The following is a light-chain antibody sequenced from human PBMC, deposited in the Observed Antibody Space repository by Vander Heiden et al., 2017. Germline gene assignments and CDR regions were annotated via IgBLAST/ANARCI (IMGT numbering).Light chain of an antibody. V-gene: IGKV1-9*01. CDR2: AAS. CDR1: QGINSY. CDR3: QQLNSYPS. Sequence: DIQLTQSPSFLSASVGDRVTITCRASQGINSYLAWYQQKPGKAPKLLIYAASTVQSGVPSRFSGSGSWTEFTLTISSLQPEDFATYYCQQLNSYPSFGPGTKVDIK. J-gene: IGKJ3*01.